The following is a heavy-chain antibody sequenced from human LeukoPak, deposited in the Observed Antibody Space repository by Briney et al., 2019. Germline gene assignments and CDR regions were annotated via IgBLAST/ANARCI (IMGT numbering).Heavy chain of an antibody. CDR3: AGGDTAMATSDY. Sequence: SETLSLTCTVSGGSISSSSYYWGWIRQPPGKGLEWIGNIYYSGSTYYNPSLKSRVTISVDTSKNQFSLKLSSVTAADTAVYYCAGGDTAMATSDYWGQGTLVTVSS. D-gene: IGHD5-18*01. V-gene: IGHV4-39*01. CDR1: GGSISSSSYY. J-gene: IGHJ4*02. CDR2: IYYSGST.